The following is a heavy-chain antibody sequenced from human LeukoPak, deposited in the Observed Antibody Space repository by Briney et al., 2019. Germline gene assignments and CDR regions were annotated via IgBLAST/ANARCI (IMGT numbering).Heavy chain of an antibody. CDR1: GGSISSGGYS. D-gene: IGHD1-26*01. CDR2: IYHSGST. J-gene: IGHJ3*02. CDR3: ARPGVGSGRYGAFDI. Sequence: PSQTLSLTCAVSGGSISSGGYSWSWIRQPPGKGLEWIGYIYHSGSTYYNPSLKSRVTMSVDTSKNQFSLKLRSMTAADTAVYYCARPGVGSGRYGAFDIWGQGTMVTVSS. V-gene: IGHV4-30-2*01.